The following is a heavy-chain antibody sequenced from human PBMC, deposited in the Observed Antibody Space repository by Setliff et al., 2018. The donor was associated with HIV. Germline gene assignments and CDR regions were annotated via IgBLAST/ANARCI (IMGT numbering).Heavy chain of an antibody. CDR2: IHTNTGDP. J-gene: IGHJ6*02. D-gene: IGHD1-26*01. CDR1: GYTFTSYA. CDR3: ATRGEQLYFYGMDV. Sequence: ASVKVSCKASGYTFTSYAVNWVRQAPGQGLEWVGWIHTNTGDPTYAPGFTGRFVFSFDTSVSTAYLQISGLKAEDTAVYYCATRGEQLYFYGMDVWGQGTTVTVSS. V-gene: IGHV7-4-1*02.